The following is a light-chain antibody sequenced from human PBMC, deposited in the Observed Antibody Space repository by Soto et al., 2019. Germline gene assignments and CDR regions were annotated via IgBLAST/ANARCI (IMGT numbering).Light chain of an antibody. CDR2: ANS. Sequence: SVLAQPPSVSGAPGQSVTISCTGSGANIGAGFEVHWYQQLPGRAPKLLIYANSDRPSGVPDRFFGSRSGTSASLAITRLQAEDEADYYCQSYDSGLSAVLFGGGTKVTVL. J-gene: IGLJ2*01. V-gene: IGLV1-40*01. CDR1: GANIGAGFE. CDR3: QSYDSGLSAVL.